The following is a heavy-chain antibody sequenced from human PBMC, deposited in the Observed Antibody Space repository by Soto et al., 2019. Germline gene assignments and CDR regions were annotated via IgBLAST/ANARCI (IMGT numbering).Heavy chain of an antibody. CDR1: GFTFSSYA. J-gene: IGHJ4*02. D-gene: IGHD6-13*01. CDR2: ISGSGGST. V-gene: IGHV3-23*01. Sequence: RLSCAASGFTFSSYAMSWVRQAPGKGLEWVSAISGSGGSTYYADSVKGRFTISRDNSKNTLYLQMNSLRAEDTAVYYCAKLFWPFASFHGYSSSWGQGTLVTVS. CDR3: AKLFWPFASFHGYSSS.